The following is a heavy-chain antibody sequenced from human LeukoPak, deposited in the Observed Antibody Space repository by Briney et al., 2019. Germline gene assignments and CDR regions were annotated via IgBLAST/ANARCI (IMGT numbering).Heavy chain of an antibody. CDR3: ARPRAAGGYCSSTSCYYYYGMDV. CDR2: ISCSSSYI. V-gene: IGHV3-21*01. D-gene: IGHD2-2*03. J-gene: IGHJ6*02. CDR1: GFTFSSYS. Sequence: GGSLRLSCAASGFTFSSYSMNWVRQAPGKGLEWVSSISCSSSYIYYADSVKGRFTISRDKAKNSLYLQMNSLRAEDTAVYYCARPRAAGGYCSSTSCYYYYGMDVWGQGTTVTVSS.